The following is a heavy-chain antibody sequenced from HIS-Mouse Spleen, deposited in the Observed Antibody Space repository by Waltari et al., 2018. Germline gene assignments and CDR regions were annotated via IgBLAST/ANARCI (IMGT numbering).Heavy chain of an antibody. CDR3: ARGHDYSNYFDY. D-gene: IGHD4-4*01. J-gene: IGHJ4*02. V-gene: IGHV1-8*01. CDR1: GYTFTSYD. Sequence: QVQLVQSGAEVKKPGASVKVSCKASGYTFTSYDINWVRQATGQGLEWMGWMNPNSGNTGNAQKFQGRVTMTRNTSISTAYMELSSLRSEETAVYYCARGHDYSNYFDYWGQGTLVTVSS. CDR2: MNPNSGNT.